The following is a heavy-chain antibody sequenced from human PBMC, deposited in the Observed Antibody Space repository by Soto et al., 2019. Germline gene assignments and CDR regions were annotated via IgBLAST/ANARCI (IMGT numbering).Heavy chain of an antibody. V-gene: IGHV4-31*03. J-gene: IGHJ4*02. CDR3: ARRYGWLYFDY. D-gene: IGHD6-19*01. CDR1: GGSISSGGYY. CDR2: IYYSGST. Sequence: SETLSLTCTVSGGSISSGGYYWSWIRQHPGKGLEWIGYIYYSGSTYYNPSLKSRVTISVDTSKNQFSLRLTSVTAADTALYYCARRYGWLYFDYWGQGSLVTVSS.